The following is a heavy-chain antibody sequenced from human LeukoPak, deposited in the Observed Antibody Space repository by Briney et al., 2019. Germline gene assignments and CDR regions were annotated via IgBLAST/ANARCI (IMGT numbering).Heavy chain of an antibody. J-gene: IGHJ4*02. CDR2: IWYDGSNK. CDR3: ARDYGSSLDY. D-gene: IGHD6-6*01. V-gene: IGHV3-33*01. CDR1: GFTFSSYG. Sequence: GGSLRLSCAASGFTFSSYGMHWVRQAPGKGLEWVAVIWYDGSNKYYADSVKGRFTISRDNSKNTLYLQMNSLRAEDTAVYCCARDYGSSLDYWGQGTLVTVSS.